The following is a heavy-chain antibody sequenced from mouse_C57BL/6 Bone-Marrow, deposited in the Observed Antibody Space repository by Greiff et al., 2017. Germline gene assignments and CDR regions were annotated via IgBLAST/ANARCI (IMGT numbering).Heavy chain of an antibody. V-gene: IGHV1-81*01. Sequence: VQLQQSGAELARPGASVKLSCKASGYTFTSYGISWVKQRTGQGLEWIGEIYPRSGNTYYNEKFKGKATLTADKSSSTAYMELRSLTSEDSAVXFCERELYWYFDVWGTGTTVTVSS. CDR1: GYTFTSYG. J-gene: IGHJ1*03. CDR2: IYPRSGNT. CDR3: ERELYWYFDV.